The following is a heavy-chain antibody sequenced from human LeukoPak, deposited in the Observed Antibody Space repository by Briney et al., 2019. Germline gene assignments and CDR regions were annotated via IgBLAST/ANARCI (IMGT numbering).Heavy chain of an antibody. CDR3: ARSFSASNWLDP. CDR2: INAGNGNT. Sequence: ASVKVSCKASGYTFTSYAMHWVRQAPGQRLEWMGWINAGNGNTKYSQEFQGRVTITRDTSTSTAYMELRSLTSDDTAVYYCARSFSASNWLDPWGQGTLVTVSS. V-gene: IGHV1-3*01. J-gene: IGHJ5*02. CDR1: GYTFTSYA.